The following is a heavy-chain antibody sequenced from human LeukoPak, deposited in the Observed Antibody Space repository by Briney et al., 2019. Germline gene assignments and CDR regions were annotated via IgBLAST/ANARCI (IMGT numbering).Heavy chain of an antibody. V-gene: IGHV3-49*04. Sequence: GGSLRLSCTASGFTFGDYAMSWVRQAPGKGLEWVGFIRSKAYGGTTEYAASVKGRFTISRDDSKSIAYLQMNSLKTEDTAVYYCTRVAGDSSPFDYWGQGTLVTVSS. D-gene: IGHD7-27*01. J-gene: IGHJ4*02. CDR3: TRVAGDSSPFDY. CDR2: IRSKAYGGTT. CDR1: GFTFGDYA.